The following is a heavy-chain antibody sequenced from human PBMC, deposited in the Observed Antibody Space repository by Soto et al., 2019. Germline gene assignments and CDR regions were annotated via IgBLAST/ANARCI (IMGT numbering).Heavy chain of an antibody. V-gene: IGHV4-34*01. D-gene: IGHD5-12*01. CDR2: INHSGIT. Sequence: SETLSLTCAVYGGSFSGYYWSWIRQPPGKGLEWIVEINHSGITNYNPSLKSRVTISVDTSKNQFSLKLSSVTAADTAVYYCATTKRWLKRCFDYWGQGTLVTVSS. J-gene: IGHJ4*02. CDR3: ATTKRWLKRCFDY. CDR1: GGSFSGYY.